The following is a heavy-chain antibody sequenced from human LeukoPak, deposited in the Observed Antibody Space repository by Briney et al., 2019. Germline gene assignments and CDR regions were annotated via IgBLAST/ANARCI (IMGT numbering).Heavy chain of an antibody. CDR2: IRHDGSEK. CDR1: GFTFSSFW. Sequence: GGSLRLSCAASGFTFSSFWMSWVRQAPGKGLEWVANIRHDGSEKYYVDSVKGRFTISRDNAKDSLYLQMNSLRVEDTAVYYCARGGSRQYNFWGQGTLVTVSS. CDR3: ARGGSRQYNF. J-gene: IGHJ4*02. D-gene: IGHD5-18*01. V-gene: IGHV3-7*01.